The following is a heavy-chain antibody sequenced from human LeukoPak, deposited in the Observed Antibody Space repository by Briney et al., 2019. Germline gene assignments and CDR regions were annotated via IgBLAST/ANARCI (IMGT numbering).Heavy chain of an antibody. D-gene: IGHD1-26*01. J-gene: IGHJ6*04. CDR2: ISASGTT. V-gene: IGHV3-23*01. CDR3: AILVEI. CDR1: GFTFSAYW. Sequence: PGGSLRLSCAASGFTFSAYWMSWVRQAPGKGLEWVSVISASGTTYYADSVKGRFTISRDNSRDTVYLQLNSLRVDDTAIYYCAILVEIGGKGTTVIVSS.